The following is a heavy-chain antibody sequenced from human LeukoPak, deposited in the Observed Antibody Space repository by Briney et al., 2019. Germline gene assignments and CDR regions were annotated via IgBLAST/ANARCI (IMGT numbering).Heavy chain of an antibody. Sequence: PSETLSLTCAVYGGSFSAYFWTWFRQPPGKGLEWVGEINPCGTTKYHPSLKSRVTISGDTSKNQISLRLSAVTAADTAVYYCATSKWFGIETEYWGQGTLVTVSS. V-gene: IGHV4-34*01. D-gene: IGHD3-10*01. CDR2: INPCGTT. CDR1: GGSFSAYF. CDR3: ATSKWFGIETEY. J-gene: IGHJ4*02.